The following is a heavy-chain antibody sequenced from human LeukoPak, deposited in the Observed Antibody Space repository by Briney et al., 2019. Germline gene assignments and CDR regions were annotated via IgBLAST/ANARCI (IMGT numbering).Heavy chain of an antibody. CDR1: EYTFTAYY. CDR3: ARTAPYAGSWNAKANSYYFDY. Sequence: ASVKVSCKASEYTFTAYYMHWVRQAPGQGLEWMGRINPNSGGTNYAQKFQDRVTMTRDTSISTAYMELNSLRSEDTAVYYCARTAPYAGSWNAKANSYYFDYWGQGSLVTVSS. CDR2: INPNSGGT. V-gene: IGHV1-2*06. J-gene: IGHJ4*02. D-gene: IGHD1-1*01.